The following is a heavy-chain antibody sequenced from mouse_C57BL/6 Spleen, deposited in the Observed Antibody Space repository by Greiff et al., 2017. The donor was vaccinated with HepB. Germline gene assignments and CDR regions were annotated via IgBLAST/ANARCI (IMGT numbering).Heavy chain of an antibody. J-gene: IGHJ4*01. CDR3: ARLTTGYAMDY. V-gene: IGHV5-17*01. CDR2: ISSGSSTI. CDR1: GFTFSDYG. Sequence: EVHLVESGGGLVKPGGSLKLSCAASGFTFSDYGMHWVRQAPEKGLEWVAYISSGSSTIYYADTVKGRFTISRDNAKNTLFLQMTSLRSEDTAMYYCARLTTGYAMDYWGQGTSVTVSS. D-gene: IGHD2-13*01.